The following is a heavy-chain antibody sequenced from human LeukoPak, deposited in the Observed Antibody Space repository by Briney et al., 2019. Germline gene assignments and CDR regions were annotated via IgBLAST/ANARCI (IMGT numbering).Heavy chain of an antibody. CDR3: AKPRGTGANNWFDP. CDR1: GFTFSNAW. V-gene: IGHV3-23*01. J-gene: IGHJ5*02. CDR2: ISGSGGST. Sequence: GGSLRLSCAASGFTFSNAWMSWVHQAPGKGLEWVSAISGSGGSTYYADSVKGRFTISRDNSKNTLYLQMNSLRAEDTAVYYCAKPRGTGANNWFDPWGQGTLVTVSS. D-gene: IGHD1-26*01.